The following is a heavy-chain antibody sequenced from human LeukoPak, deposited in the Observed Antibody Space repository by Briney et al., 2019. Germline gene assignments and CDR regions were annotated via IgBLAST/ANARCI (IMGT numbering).Heavy chain of an antibody. Sequence: SETLSLTCTVSGGSISTYYWSWIRQPPGKGLEWIGCIYYTGSANYNPSLKSRGTISVDTSKNQFSLKLSSVTAADTAVYHCARGSITVVPAFDIWGQGTMFTVSS. CDR2: IYYTGSA. J-gene: IGHJ3*02. V-gene: IGHV4-59*12. D-gene: IGHD4-23*01. CDR3: ARGSITVVPAFDI. CDR1: GGSISTYY.